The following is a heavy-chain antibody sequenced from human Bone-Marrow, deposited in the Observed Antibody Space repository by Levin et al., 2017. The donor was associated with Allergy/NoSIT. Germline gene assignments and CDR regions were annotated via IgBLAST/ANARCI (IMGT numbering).Heavy chain of an antibody. CDR2: IYNTGII. V-gene: IGHV4-30-2*01. Sequence: SQTLSLTCAVSGASINIGGYSWSWLRQPPGKGLEWIAYIYNTGIIHYNPSLKSRITMSLDKSMNQFSLNLTSVTAADTAVYFCARGNRGFDYWGQGSLVTVSS. CDR1: GASINIGGYS. D-gene: IGHD3-10*01. CDR3: ARGNRGFDY. J-gene: IGHJ4*02.